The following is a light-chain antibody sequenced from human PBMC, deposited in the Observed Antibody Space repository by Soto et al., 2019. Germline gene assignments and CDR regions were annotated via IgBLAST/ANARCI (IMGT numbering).Light chain of an antibody. CDR3: SSYAGSGDV. V-gene: IGLV2-11*01. CDR2: DVS. J-gene: IGLJ1*01. Sequence: QSALTQPRSVSGSPGQSVTLSCTGTSSDVGGYDYVSWYQQHPDKAPKLIIYDVSRRPSGVPDRFSGSKSDNKASLTISGLQAEDDADYYCSSYAGSGDVVGTGYKGNV. CDR1: SSDVGGYDY.